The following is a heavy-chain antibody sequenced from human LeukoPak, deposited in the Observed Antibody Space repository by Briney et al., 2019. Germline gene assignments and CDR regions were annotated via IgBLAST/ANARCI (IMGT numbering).Heavy chain of an antibody. CDR1: GGSFSGYY. CDR2: INHSGST. V-gene: IGHV4-34*01. D-gene: IGHD6-6*01. Sequence: PSETLSLTCAVYGGSFSGYYWSWIRQPPGKGLEWIGEINHSGSTNYNPSLKSRVTISVDTSKNQFSLKLSSVTAADTAVYYCAREGGSSRPFDYWGQGTLVTVSS. J-gene: IGHJ4*02. CDR3: AREGGSSRPFDY.